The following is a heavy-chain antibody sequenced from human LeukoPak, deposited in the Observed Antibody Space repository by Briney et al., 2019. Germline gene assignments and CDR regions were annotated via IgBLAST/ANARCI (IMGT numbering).Heavy chain of an antibody. CDR2: ISSSSSYI. V-gene: IGHV3-21*01. Sequence: GGSLGLSCAASGFTFSSYSMNWVRQAPGKGLEWVSSISSSSSYIYHADSVKGRFTISRDNAKNSLYLQMNSLRAEDTAVYYCARDGYCSSTSCYTTEDAEYFQHWGQGTLVTVSS. J-gene: IGHJ1*01. D-gene: IGHD2-2*02. CDR1: GFTFSSYS. CDR3: ARDGYCSSTSCYTTEDAEYFQH.